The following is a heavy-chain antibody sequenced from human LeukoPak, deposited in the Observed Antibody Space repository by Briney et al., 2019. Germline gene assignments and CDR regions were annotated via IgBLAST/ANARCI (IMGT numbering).Heavy chain of an antibody. CDR2: ISYDGSDK. D-gene: IGHD1/OR15-1a*01. V-gene: IGHV3-30*18. CDR3: AKADIENWSNSPFEY. CDR1: GFTFSSYG. Sequence: GGSLRLSCAASGFTFSSYGMHWVRQAPGKGLEWVAVISYDGSDKYYADSVKGRFTISRDNSKNTLYLQMNSLRAEDTAVYSCAKADIENWSNSPFEYWGQGTLVTVSS. J-gene: IGHJ4*02.